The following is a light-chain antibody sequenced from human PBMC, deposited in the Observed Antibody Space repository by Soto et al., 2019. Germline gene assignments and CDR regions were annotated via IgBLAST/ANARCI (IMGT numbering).Light chain of an antibody. Sequence: EIVLTQSPGTLSLSPGERATLSCRASQSVSSSYLAWYQQKPGQAPRVLIYRASIRATGISDRFSGSGSGTDFTLTISRLEPEDFAVYYCQQYGSSPPTFGQGTKVDIK. CDR2: RAS. CDR3: QQYGSSPPT. CDR1: QSVSSSY. J-gene: IGKJ1*01. V-gene: IGKV3-20*01.